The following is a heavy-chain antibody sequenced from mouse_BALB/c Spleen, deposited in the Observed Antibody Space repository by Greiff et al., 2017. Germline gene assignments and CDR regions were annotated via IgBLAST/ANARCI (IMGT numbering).Heavy chain of an antibody. D-gene: IGHD1-1*01. Sequence: VQLVESGPGLVAPSQSLSITCTVSGFSLTSYGVHWVRQPPGKGLEWLGGIWAGGSTNYNSAIMSRLSISKDNSKSQVFLKMNSLQTDDTAMYYCARFYYGSSGFAYWGQGTLVTVSA. CDR1: GFSLTSYG. V-gene: IGHV2-9*02. CDR3: ARFYYGSSGFAY. CDR2: IWAGGST. J-gene: IGHJ3*01.